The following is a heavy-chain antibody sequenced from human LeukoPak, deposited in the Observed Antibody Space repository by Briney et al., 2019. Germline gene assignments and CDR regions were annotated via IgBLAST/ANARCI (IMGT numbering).Heavy chain of an antibody. J-gene: IGHJ4*02. CDR3: ARDDAFRNLGRY. CDR1: GGSISSGSYY. V-gene: IGHV4-61*02. D-gene: IGHD1-14*01. Sequence: SETLSLTCTVSGGSISSGSYYWSWIRQPAGKGLEWIGRIYTSGSTNYNPSLKSRVTISVDTSKNQFSLKLSSVTAADTAVYYCARDDAFRNLGRYWGQGTLVIVS. CDR2: IYTSGST.